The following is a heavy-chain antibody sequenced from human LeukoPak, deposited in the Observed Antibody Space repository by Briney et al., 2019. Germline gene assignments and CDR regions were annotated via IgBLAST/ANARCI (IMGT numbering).Heavy chain of an antibody. D-gene: IGHD2-15*01. J-gene: IGHJ5*02. CDR1: GFTFKLSW. CDR2: INHDGSDT. Sequence: GGSLRLSCAASGFTFKLSWMHWVRQVPGRGPVWVSRINHDGSDTIYADSVRGRFTISRDDAKNTLYLQMNNLRAEDTAVYYCVRGGPSTWSWGQGTLVTVSS. CDR3: VRGGPSTWS. V-gene: IGHV3-74*01.